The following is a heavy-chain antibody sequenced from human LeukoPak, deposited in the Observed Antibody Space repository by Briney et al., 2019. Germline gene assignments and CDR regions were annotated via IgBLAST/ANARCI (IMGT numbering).Heavy chain of an antibody. CDR1: GGTFSSYA. Sequence: VASVKVSCKASGGTFSSYAISWVRQAPGQGLEWMGGIIPILGTANYAQKFQGRVTITADESTSTAYMELSSLRSEDTAVSYCARAGYGDDYYYYMDVWGKGTTVTISS. V-gene: IGHV1-69*13. CDR3: ARAGYGDDYYYYMDV. CDR2: IIPILGTA. D-gene: IGHD4-17*01. J-gene: IGHJ6*03.